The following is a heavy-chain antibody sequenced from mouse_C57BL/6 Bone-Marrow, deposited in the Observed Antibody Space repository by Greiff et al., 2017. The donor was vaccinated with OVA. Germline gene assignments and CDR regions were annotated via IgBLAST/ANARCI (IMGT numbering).Heavy chain of an antibody. D-gene: IGHD1-1*01. CDR1: GFNIKDDY. CDR2: LDPENGDT. CDR3: TTRSTTVRTGDYYFDY. V-gene: IGHV14-4*01. J-gene: IGHJ2*01. Sequence: EVKLQESGAELVRPGASVKLSCTASGFNIKDDYMHWVKQRPEQGLEWIGWLDPENGDTEYASKFQGKATITADTSSNTAYLQLSSLTSEDTAVYYCTTRSTTVRTGDYYFDYWGQGTTLTVSS.